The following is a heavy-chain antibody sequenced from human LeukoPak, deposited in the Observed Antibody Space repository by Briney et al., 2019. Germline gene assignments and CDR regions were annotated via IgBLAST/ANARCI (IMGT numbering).Heavy chain of an antibody. V-gene: IGHV1-8*01. Sequence: ASVKVSCKASGYTFTSYDINWVRQATGQGLEWMGWMNPNSGNTGYAQTLQGRVTMTRNTSISTAYMELSSLRSEDTAVYYCARAPRFDWLPRLQYYFDYWGQGTLVTVSS. CDR3: ARAPRFDWLPRLQYYFDY. J-gene: IGHJ4*02. CDR2: MNPNSGNT. CDR1: GYTFTSYD. D-gene: IGHD3-9*01.